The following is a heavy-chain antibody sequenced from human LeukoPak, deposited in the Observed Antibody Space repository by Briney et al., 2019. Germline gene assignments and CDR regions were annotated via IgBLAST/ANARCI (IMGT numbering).Heavy chain of an antibody. J-gene: IGHJ6*02. CDR1: GFTFSSYG. Sequence: SGGSLRLSCAASGFTFSSYGMHWVRQAPGKGLEWVAVIWYDGSNKYYADSVKGRFTISRDNSKNTLYLQMNSLRAEDTAVYYCASDYGDYDYYGMDVWGQGTTVTVSS. D-gene: IGHD4-17*01. CDR3: ASDYGDYDYYGMDV. V-gene: IGHV3-33*08. CDR2: IWYDGSNK.